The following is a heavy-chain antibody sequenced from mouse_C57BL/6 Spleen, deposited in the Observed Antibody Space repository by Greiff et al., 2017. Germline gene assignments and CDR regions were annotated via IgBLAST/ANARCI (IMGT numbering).Heavy chain of an antibody. CDR3: ARRVTTVVATWFDY. V-gene: IGHV1-66*01. CDR2: IYPGSGNT. D-gene: IGHD1-1*01. J-gene: IGHJ2*01. Sequence: VQLQQSGPELVKPGASVKISCKASGYSFTSYYIHWVKQRPGQVLEWIGWIYPGSGNTKYNEKFKGKATLTADTSSSTAYMQLSSLTSEDSAVYYCARRVTTVVATWFDYWGQGTTLTVSS. CDR1: GYSFTSYY.